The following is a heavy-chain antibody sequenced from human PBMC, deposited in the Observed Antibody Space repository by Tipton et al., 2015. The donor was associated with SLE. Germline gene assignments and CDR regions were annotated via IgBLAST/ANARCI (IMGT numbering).Heavy chain of an antibody. CDR1: GLTFRNYG. CDR3: ARQQQLGLLLDY. V-gene: IGHV3-30*19. D-gene: IGHD6-13*01. Sequence: SLRLSCAVSGLTFRNYGMNWVRQAPGKGLEWVAIISYDGSNKYYADSVKGRFTISRDNSKNTLYLQMNSLRAEDTAVYYCARQQQLGLLLDYWGQGTLVTVSS. J-gene: IGHJ4*02. CDR2: ISYDGSNK.